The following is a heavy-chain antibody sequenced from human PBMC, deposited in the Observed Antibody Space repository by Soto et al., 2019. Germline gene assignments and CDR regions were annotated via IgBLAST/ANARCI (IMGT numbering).Heavy chain of an antibody. J-gene: IGHJ4*02. CDR3: ARALQLWSNSHFDY. CDR1: GYTFTSNT. D-gene: IGHD5-18*01. V-gene: IGHV1-3*01. Sequence: QVQLVQSGAEVKKPGASVKVSCKASGYTFTSNTIHWVRQAPGQRLEWMGWINAGNGNTKYSQNFQGRVTITRDTYASKAYMDLSSVRSGDAAVYYCARALQLWSNSHFDYWGQGTLVTVSS. CDR2: INAGNGNT.